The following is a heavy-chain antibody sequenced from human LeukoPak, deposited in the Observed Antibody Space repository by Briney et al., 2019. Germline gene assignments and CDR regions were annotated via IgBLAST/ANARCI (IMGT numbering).Heavy chain of an antibody. Sequence: ASVKVSFKASGYTFTIYDINWVRQATGQGLEWMGIINPSGGSTSYAQKFQGRVTMTRDTSTSTVYMELSSLRSEDTAVYYCARVEMATSETRFDYWGQGTLVTVSS. CDR3: ARVEMATSETRFDY. CDR2: INPSGGST. V-gene: IGHV1-46*01. CDR1: GYTFTIYD. J-gene: IGHJ4*02. D-gene: IGHD5-24*01.